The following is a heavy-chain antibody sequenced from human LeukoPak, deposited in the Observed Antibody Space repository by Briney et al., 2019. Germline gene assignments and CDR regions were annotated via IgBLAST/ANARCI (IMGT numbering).Heavy chain of an antibody. CDR1: GLTFSSYA. D-gene: IGHD1/OR15-1a*01. CDR2: ITGSGGST. CDR3: AKDRGITGTLGYFDY. V-gene: IGHV3-23*01. J-gene: IGHJ4*02. Sequence: PGGSLRLSCAASGLTFSSYAVSWVRQAPGKGLEWVSAITGSGGSTYYADSVKGRFTISRDNSKNTLYLQMNSLRAEDTAVYYCAKDRGITGTLGYFDYWGQGTLVTVSS.